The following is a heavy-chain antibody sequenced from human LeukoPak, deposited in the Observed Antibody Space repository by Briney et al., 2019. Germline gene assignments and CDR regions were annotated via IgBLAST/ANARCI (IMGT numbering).Heavy chain of an antibody. J-gene: IGHJ4*02. V-gene: IGHV4-34*01. Sequence: PSETLSLTCAVYGGSFSDYYWSWIRQPPGKGLEWIGEISHSGSTNYNPSLKSRVTISVDTSKKQFSLKLRSVTAADTAVYYCASVPFRDGHLPNYFDYWGQGTLVTVSS. CDR3: ASVPFRDGHLPNYFDY. CDR2: ISHSGST. D-gene: IGHD2-8*01. CDR1: GGSFSDYY.